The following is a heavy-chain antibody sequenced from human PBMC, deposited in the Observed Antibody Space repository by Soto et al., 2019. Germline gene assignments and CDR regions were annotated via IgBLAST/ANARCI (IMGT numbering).Heavy chain of an antibody. J-gene: IGHJ6*02. CDR2: INSDGSNT. Sequence: EVQLVESGGGLVQPGGSLRLSCTASGFTFSNYWMHWVRQVPGKGLVWVSRINSDGSNTIYADSVKGRFTISRDNAKNTLSLQMNSLRAEDTAVYFCARAVTRFYGMDVWGQGTTVTVSS. V-gene: IGHV3-74*01. CDR3: ARAVTRFYGMDV. CDR1: GFTFSNYW. D-gene: IGHD4-17*01.